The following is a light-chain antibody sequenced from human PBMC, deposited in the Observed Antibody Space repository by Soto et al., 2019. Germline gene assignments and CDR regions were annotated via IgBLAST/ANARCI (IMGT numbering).Light chain of an antibody. V-gene: IGLV2-14*01. CDR2: DVD. J-gene: IGLJ1*01. CDR3: SSYSGSSTPNCF. Sequence: QSALTQPASVSGSPGQSITISCTGTSSDVGGYNYVSWYQQHPGTAPKLIIYDVDNRPSGVSSRFSGSKSGNTASLTISGLQAEDEADYYCSSYSGSSTPNCFYGTGTKVAVL. CDR1: SSDVGGYNY.